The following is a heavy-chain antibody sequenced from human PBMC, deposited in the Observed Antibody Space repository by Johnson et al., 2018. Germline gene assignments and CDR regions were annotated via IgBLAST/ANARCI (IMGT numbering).Heavy chain of an antibody. V-gene: IGHV5-51*01. J-gene: IGHJ6*03. CDR2: IYPGDSDT. CDR1: GYSFTSYW. CDR3: ARHRGSSSGWYYMDV. D-gene: IGHD6-19*01. Sequence: VQLVESGAEVKKPGESLKISCKGSGYSFTSYWIGWVRQMPGKCLEWMGIIYPGDSDTRYSPSFQGQVTISADKSISTAYLQWSSLKASDTALYYCARHRGSSSGWYYMDVWGKGTTVTVYS.